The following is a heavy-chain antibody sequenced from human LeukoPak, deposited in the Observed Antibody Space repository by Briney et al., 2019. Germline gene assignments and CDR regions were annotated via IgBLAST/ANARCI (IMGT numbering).Heavy chain of an antibody. J-gene: IGHJ4*02. CDR1: GFTFGDYA. V-gene: IGHV3-49*04. D-gene: IGHD4-11*01. CDR3: TRDQTTLNDY. Sequence: PGGSLRLSCTASGFTFGDYAMSWVRQAPGKGLEWVGFIRSKAYGGTTEYAASVKGRFTISRDDSKSIAYLQMNSLKTEDTAVYYCTRDQTTLNDYWGQGTLITVSS. CDR2: IRSKAYGGTT.